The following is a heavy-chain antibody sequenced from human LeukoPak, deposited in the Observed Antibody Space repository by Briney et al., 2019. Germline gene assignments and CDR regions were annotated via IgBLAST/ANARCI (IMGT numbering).Heavy chain of an antibody. Sequence: PSETLSLTCTVSGGSITSSTYYWGWIRQPPGKGLEWIGIIYYTGNTHYNPSLKSRVTISVDTSKNQFSLKLSSVTAADTAVYYCARSAAAGPIDYWGQGTLVTVSS. CDR1: GGSITSSTYY. D-gene: IGHD6-13*01. J-gene: IGHJ4*02. CDR2: IYYTGNT. V-gene: IGHV4-39*07. CDR3: ARSAAAGPIDY.